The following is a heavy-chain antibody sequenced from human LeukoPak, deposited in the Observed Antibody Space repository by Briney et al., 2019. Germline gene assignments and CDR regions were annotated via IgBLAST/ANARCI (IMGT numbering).Heavy chain of an antibody. CDR1: GGTFSSYA. J-gene: IGHJ5*02. D-gene: IGHD6-13*01. Sequence: ASVKVSCKASGGTFSSYAISWVRQAPGQGLEWMGWINTNTGNPTYAQGFTGRFVFSLDTSVSTAYLQISSLKAEDTAVYYCHVNPYSSRPTRWNWFDPWGQGTLVTVSS. CDR3: HVNPYSSRPTRWNWFDP. V-gene: IGHV7-4-1*02. CDR2: INTNTGNP.